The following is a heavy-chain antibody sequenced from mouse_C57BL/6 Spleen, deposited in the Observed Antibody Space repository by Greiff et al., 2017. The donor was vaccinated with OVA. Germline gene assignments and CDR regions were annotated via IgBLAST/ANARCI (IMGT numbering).Heavy chain of an antibody. J-gene: IGHJ3*01. D-gene: IGHD1-1*01. CDR2: IDPSDSYP. CDR3: ARPGYYGSSAWFAY. CDR1: GYTFTSYW. Sequence: QVQLQQPGAELVKPGASVKLSCKASGYTFTSYWMQWVKQRPGQGLEWIGEIDPSDSYPTYNQKFKGKAPLTVDTSSSTAYMQLSSLTSEDSAVYYCARPGYYGSSAWFAYWGQGTLVTVSA. V-gene: IGHV1-50*01.